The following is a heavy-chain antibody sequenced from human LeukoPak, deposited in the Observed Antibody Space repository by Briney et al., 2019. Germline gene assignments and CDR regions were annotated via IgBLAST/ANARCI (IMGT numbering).Heavy chain of an antibody. V-gene: IGHV3-33*01. CDR1: GFTFSSYG. CDR3: ASCSRPVAGQPQAYYYYGMDV. Sequence: PGGSLRLSCAASGFTFSSYGVHWVRQAPGKGLEWVAVIWYDGSNKYYADSVKGRFTISRDNSKNTLYLQMNSLRAEDTAVYYCASCSRPVAGQPQAYYYYGMDVWGKGPTVTVSS. J-gene: IGHJ6*04. CDR2: IWYDGSNK. D-gene: IGHD6-19*01.